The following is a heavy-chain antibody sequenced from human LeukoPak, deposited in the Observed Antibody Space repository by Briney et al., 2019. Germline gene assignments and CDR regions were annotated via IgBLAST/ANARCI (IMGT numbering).Heavy chain of an antibody. J-gene: IGHJ4*02. Sequence: SETLSLTCAVYGGSFSGYYWSWIRQPPGKGPEWIGEINHSGSTNYNPSLKSRVTISVDTSKNQFSLKLSSVTAADTAVYYCARKLSYYDSSGYYYLFDYWGQGTLVTVSS. CDR2: INHSGST. CDR3: ARKLSYYDSSGYYYLFDY. D-gene: IGHD3-22*01. V-gene: IGHV4-34*01. CDR1: GGSFSGYY.